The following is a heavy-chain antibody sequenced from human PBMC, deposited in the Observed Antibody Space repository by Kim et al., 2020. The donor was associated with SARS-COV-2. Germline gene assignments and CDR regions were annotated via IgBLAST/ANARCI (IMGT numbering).Heavy chain of an antibody. CDR2: IYHSGSA. CDR1: GASIFGGSSY. Sequence: SETLSLTCTVSGASIFGGSSYWSWIRQHPGKGLEWIGYIYHSGSAYYNPSLKSQVTLSIDTSNNQFSLEVRSVTAADTAVYYCARAYNDNRNYHFDYWGQGTCAPSPQ. J-gene: IGHJ4*03. V-gene: IGHV4-31*01. D-gene: IGHD1-1*01. CDR3: ARAYNDNRNYHFDY.